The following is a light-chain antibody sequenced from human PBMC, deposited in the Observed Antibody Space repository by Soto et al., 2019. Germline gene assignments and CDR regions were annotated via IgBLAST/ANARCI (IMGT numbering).Light chain of an antibody. J-gene: IGLJ1*01. CDR2: DVS. Sequence: QSALTQPVSVSGSPGLSIAISCTGTSRDVGGYNSVSWYQQQPGKVPKLMIYDVSNRPSGVSNRFSGSKSGNTASLTISGLQAEDEGDYYCSSYTTGGSYVFGTGTKVTVL. CDR1: SRDVGGYNS. V-gene: IGLV2-14*01. CDR3: SSYTTGGSYV.